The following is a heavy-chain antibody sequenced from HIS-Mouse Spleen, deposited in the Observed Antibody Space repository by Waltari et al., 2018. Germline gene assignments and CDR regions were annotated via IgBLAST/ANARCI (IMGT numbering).Heavy chain of an antibody. CDR3: AREIPYSSSWYDWYFDL. D-gene: IGHD6-13*01. Sequence: QLQLQESGPGLVKPSETLSLTCTVSGGSIRSSSSSWGWIRQPPGKGLEWIGSIYYSGSTYYNPSLKSRVTISVDTSKNQFSLKLSSVTAADTAVYYCAREIPYSSSWYDWYFDLWGRGTLVTVSS. V-gene: IGHV4-39*07. CDR2: IYYSGST. CDR1: GGSIRSSSSS. J-gene: IGHJ2*01.